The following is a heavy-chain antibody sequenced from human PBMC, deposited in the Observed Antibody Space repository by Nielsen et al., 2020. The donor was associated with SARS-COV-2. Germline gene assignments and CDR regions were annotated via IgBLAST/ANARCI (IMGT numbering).Heavy chain of an antibody. CDR1: GGSISSYY. D-gene: IGHD7-27*01. J-gene: IGHJ5*02. CDR3: ARDLGPENWFDP. CDR2: IYYSGST. V-gene: IGHV4-59*13. Sequence: GSLRLSCTVSGGSISSYYWSWIRQPPGKGLEWIGYIYYSGSTNYNPSLKSRVTISVDTSKNQFSLKLSSVTAADTAVYYCARDLGPENWFDPWGQGTLVTVSS.